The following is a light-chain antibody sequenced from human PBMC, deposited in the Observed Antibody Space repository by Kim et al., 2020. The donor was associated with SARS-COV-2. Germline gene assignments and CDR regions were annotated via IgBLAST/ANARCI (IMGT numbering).Light chain of an antibody. V-gene: IGLV10-54*04. CDR3: SAWDSRLTVWV. Sequence: QPATLTCTGNNNDVGSPGATWLQQHQGHPPKLLSYRNNDRPSGISERFSASRSGDTASLTISGLQPEDEADYYCSAWDSRLTVWVFGGGTQLTVL. J-gene: IGLJ3*02. CDR1: NNDVGSPG. CDR2: RNN.